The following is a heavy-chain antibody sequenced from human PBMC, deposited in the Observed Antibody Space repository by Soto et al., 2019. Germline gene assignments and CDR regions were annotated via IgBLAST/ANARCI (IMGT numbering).Heavy chain of an antibody. J-gene: IGHJ6*02. CDR2: IHSDGTST. D-gene: IGHD1-26*01. Sequence: EVQLVESGGGLVQPGGSLRLSCAVSGFTFSSYWMHWVRQEPGKGLVWVSRIHSDGTSTSYADSVKGRFTISRDNAKNTVYLQMNSLRAEDTAVYYCARVLGIVTDYYQDAMDVWGQGTTVTVSS. CDR3: ARVLGIVTDYYQDAMDV. V-gene: IGHV3-74*01. CDR1: GFTFSSYW.